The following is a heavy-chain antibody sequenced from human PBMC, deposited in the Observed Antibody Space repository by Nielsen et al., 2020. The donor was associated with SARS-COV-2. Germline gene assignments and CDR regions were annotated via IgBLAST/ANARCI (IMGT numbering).Heavy chain of an antibody. J-gene: IGHJ4*02. CDR3: ARGGHLYNGGDY. CDR2: ISTSSSYT. CDR1: GFTFSDYY. V-gene: IGHV3-11*03. D-gene: IGHD1-1*01. Sequence: GGSLRLSCEASGFTFSDYYMSWIRQAPGKGLEWVSYISTSSSYTNYADSVKGRFTISRDNAKNSLYLQMDSLRAEDTAVYYCARGGHLYNGGDYWGQGTLVTVSS.